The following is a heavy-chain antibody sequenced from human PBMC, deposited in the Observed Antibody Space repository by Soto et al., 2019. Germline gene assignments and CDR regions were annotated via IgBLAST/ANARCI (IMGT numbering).Heavy chain of an antibody. CDR1: GDTFTSYY. V-gene: IGHV1-46*01. J-gene: IGHJ5*02. CDR3: ARSSGGNFGIIIEGSNWFDP. Sequence: GASVKVSCKAPGDTFTSYYLNWVRQAPGQGLEWMGVINPHGGSTKYAQKFQGRVTMTSDTSRSTVYMELRSLRSDDTAIYYCARSSGGNFGIIIEGSNWFDPWGQGTLVTVSS. CDR2: INPHGGST. D-gene: IGHD3-3*01.